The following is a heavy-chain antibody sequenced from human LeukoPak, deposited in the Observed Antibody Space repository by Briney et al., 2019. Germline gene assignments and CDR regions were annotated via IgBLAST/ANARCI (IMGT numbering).Heavy chain of an antibody. CDR1: GFTFSTHDV. CDR3: VRAMGYDFWSAERAFDI. CDR2: IYYSGST. D-gene: IGHD3-3*01. J-gene: IGHJ3*02. V-gene: IGHV4-39*07. Sequence: GSLRLSCAASGFTFSTHDVNWVRQAPGKGLEWIGSIYYSGSTYYNPSLKSRVTISVDTSKNQFSLKLSSVTAADTAVYYCVRAMGYDFWSAERAFDIWGQGTMVTVSS.